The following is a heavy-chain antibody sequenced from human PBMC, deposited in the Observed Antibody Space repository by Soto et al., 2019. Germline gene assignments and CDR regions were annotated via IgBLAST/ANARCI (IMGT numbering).Heavy chain of an antibody. V-gene: IGHV1-2*02. CDR2: INPNSGGT. D-gene: IGHD5-18*01. CDR1: GYTFTGYY. J-gene: IGHJ6*02. CDR3: ARTQIQLWLPRQYGMDV. Sequence: ASVKVSCKASGYTFTGYYMHWVRQAPGQGLEWMGWINPNSGGTNYAQKFQGRVTMTRDTSISTAYMELSRLRSDDTAVYYCARTQIQLWLPRQYGMDVWGQGTTVTVS.